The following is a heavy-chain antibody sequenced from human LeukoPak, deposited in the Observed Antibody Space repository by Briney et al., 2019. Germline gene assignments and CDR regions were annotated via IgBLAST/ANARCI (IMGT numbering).Heavy chain of an antibody. CDR3: ARTPSLLYSSGWYWVDY. CDR2: IYYSGST. D-gene: IGHD6-19*01. V-gene: IGHV4-39*07. CDR1: GGSISSSSYY. J-gene: IGHJ4*02. Sequence: TSETLSLTCTVSGGSISSSSYYWGWIRQPPGKGLEWIGSIYYSGSTFYNPSLKSRVTISVDTSKNQFSLKLSSVTAADTAVYYCARTPSLLYSSGWYWVDYWGQGTLFTVSS.